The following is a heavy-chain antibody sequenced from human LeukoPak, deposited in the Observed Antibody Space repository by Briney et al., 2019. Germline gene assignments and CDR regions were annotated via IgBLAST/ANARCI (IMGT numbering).Heavy chain of an antibody. Sequence: SETLSLTCAVYGGSFSGYYWSWIRQPPGKGLEWIGEINHSGSTNYNPSLKSRVTISVDTSKNQFSLKLSSVTAADTAVYYCARSWKVKRPPAAKTNGHFDYWGQGTLVTVSS. CDR3: ARSWKVKRPPAAKTNGHFDY. CDR2: INHSGST. D-gene: IGHD2-2*01. V-gene: IGHV4-34*01. J-gene: IGHJ4*02. CDR1: GGSFSGYY.